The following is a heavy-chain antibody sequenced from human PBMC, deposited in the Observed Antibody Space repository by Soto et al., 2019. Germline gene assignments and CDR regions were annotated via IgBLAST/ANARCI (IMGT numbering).Heavy chain of an antibody. CDR2: ISSSSSYI. CDR1: GFTFSSYS. CDR3: ARDRRRRWYPIVDS. Sequence: PVGSLRLSCAASGFTFSSYSMNWIRQAPGEGLEWVSSISSSSSYIYYADAVKGRGSSSRDSAKKSVYLQMTALRAAGGGGYCWARDRRRRWYPIVDSWGKGTLVTVS. D-gene: IGHD2-8*01. J-gene: IGHJ4*02. V-gene: IGHV3-21*01.